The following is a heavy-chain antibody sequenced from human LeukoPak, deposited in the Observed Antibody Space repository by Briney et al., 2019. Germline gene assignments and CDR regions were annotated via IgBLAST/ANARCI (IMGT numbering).Heavy chain of an antibody. CDR3: ARLPIDLAFDI. J-gene: IGHJ3*02. CDR2: IYYSEST. Sequence: PSETLSLTCSVSGASISSYNWGWIRQPPGKGLEWIGYIYYSESTNYNPSLETRVTISVDTSRNQFSLKVRSVTAADTAVYYCARLPIDLAFDIWGQGTMVTVSS. CDR1: GASISSYN. D-gene: IGHD2-21*01. V-gene: IGHV4-59*01.